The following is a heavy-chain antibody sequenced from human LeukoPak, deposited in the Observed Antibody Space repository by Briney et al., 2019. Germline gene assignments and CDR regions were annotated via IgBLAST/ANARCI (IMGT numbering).Heavy chain of an antibody. V-gene: IGHV1-18*01. CDR3: ARGSGVVVVAATPDVSDY. D-gene: IGHD2-15*01. CDR2: ISAYNGNT. Sequence: GASVKVSCKASGYTFTSYGISWVRQAPGQGLEWMGWISAYNGNTNYAQKLQGRVTMTTDTSTSTAYMELRSLRSDDTAVYYCARGSGVVVVAATPDVSDYWGQGTLVAVSS. J-gene: IGHJ4*02. CDR1: GYTFTSYG.